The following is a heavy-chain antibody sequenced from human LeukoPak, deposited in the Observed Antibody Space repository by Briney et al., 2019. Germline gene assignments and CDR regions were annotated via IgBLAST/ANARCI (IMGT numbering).Heavy chain of an antibody. D-gene: IGHD6-13*01. CDR1: GFTLSNYA. V-gene: IGHV3-23*01. J-gene: IGHJ5*02. CDR3: ASSFSIAAAGTGGAHTT. Sequence: GGSLRLSCAASGFTLSNYALSWVRQAPGKGLEWVSAISGSGGSTYYADSVKGRFTISRDNSKNTLYLQMNSLRAEDTAVYYCASSFSIAAAGTGGAHTTWGQGTLVTVSS. CDR2: ISGSGGST.